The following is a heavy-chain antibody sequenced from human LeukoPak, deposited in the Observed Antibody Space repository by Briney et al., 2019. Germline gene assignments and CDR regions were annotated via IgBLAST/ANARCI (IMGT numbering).Heavy chain of an antibody. V-gene: IGHV1-69*01. CDR2: IIPISGTA. CDR3: ARGFFNYDILTGYYTDDAFDI. J-gene: IGHJ3*02. CDR1: GGTFSSYA. Sequence: SVKVSCKASGGTFSSYAISWVRQAPRQGLEWIGGIIPISGTANYAQKFQGRVTITADESTSTAYMELSSLRSEDTAVYYCARGFFNYDILTGYYTDDAFDIWGQGTMVTVSS. D-gene: IGHD3-9*01.